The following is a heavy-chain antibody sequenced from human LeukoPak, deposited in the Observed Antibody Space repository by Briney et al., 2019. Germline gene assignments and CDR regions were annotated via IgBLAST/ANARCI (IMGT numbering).Heavy chain of an antibody. CDR3: ASLGRSNHVDY. J-gene: IGHJ4*02. D-gene: IGHD1-14*01. CDR1: GYSFTSYW. Sequence: GESLKISCKGSGYSFTSYWIGWVRQMPGKGLERMGIIYPGDSDTRYISSFQGQVTISADKSISTAYLQWSSLKASDTAMYYCASLGRSNHVDYWGQGTLVTVSS. CDR2: IYPGDSDT. V-gene: IGHV5-51*01.